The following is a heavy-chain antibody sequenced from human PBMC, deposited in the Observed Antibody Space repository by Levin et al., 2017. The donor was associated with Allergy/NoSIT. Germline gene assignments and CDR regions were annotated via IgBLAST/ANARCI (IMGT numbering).Heavy chain of an antibody. CDR1: GYTFIDYY. V-gene: IGHV1-2*02. D-gene: IGHD7-27*01. CDR2: IDPNSGGT. Sequence: ASVKVSCKASGYTFIDYYMHWVRQAPGQGFEWMGWIDPNSGGTNYAQKFQGRVTMTRDTSITTAYMEVSRLTSDDTAVYYCARGPNWGTDYWGQGTLVTVSS. J-gene: IGHJ4*02. CDR3: ARGPNWGTDY.